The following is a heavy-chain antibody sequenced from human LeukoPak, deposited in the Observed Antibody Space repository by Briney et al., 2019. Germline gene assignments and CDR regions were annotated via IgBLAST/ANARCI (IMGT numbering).Heavy chain of an antibody. D-gene: IGHD3-10*01. CDR2: IYYSGST. CDR1: GGSFSSYY. V-gene: IGHV4-59*08. CDR3: ARLWSPWFGDSPTDY. Sequence: SETLSLTCAVYGGSFSSYYWSWIRQPPGKGLEWIGYIYYSGSTNYNPSLKSRVTISVDTSKNQFSLKLSSVTAADTAVYYCARLWSPWFGDSPTDYWGQGTLVTVSS. J-gene: IGHJ4*02.